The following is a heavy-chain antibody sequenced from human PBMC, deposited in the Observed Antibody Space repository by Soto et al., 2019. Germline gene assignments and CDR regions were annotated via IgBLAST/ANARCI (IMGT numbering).Heavy chain of an antibody. CDR3: AHKYCSGGSCYRGPYMDV. D-gene: IGHD2-15*01. Sequence: QITLKESGPTLVKPTQTLTLTCTFSGFSLSTSGVGVGWIRQPPGKALEWLALIYWDDDKRYSPSLKSRLTITKDTSKNQVVLTMTNMDPVDTATYYCAHKYCSGGSCYRGPYMDVWGKGTTVTVSS. J-gene: IGHJ6*03. CDR1: GFSLSTSGVG. CDR2: IYWDDDK. V-gene: IGHV2-5*02.